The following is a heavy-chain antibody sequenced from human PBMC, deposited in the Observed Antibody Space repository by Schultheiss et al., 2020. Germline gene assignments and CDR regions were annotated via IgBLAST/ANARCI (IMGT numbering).Heavy chain of an antibody. J-gene: IGHJ6*02. V-gene: IGHV4-59*01. CDR1: GGSISSYY. CDR2: IYYSGST. CDR3: ARLSYYYYGMDV. Sequence: SETLSLTCTVSGGSISSYYWSWIRQPPGKGLEWIGYIYYSGSTRYNPSLKSRVTISVDTSKNQFSLKLTSVTAADTAVYYCARLSYYYYGMDVWGQGTTVTVSS.